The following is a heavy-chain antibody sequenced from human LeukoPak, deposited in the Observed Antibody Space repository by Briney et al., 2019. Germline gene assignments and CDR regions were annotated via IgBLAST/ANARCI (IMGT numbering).Heavy chain of an antibody. CDR3: ARSLGYCSSTSCYTFDY. CDR2: IYYSGST. J-gene: IGHJ4*02. D-gene: IGHD2-2*01. Sequence: ASETLSLTCTVPGGSISSYYWGWIRQPPGKGLEWIGSIYYSGSTYYNPSLKSRVTISVDTSKNQFSLKPSSVTAADTAVYYCARSLGYCSSTSCYTFDYWGQGTLVTVSS. CDR1: GGSISSYY. V-gene: IGHV4-39*07.